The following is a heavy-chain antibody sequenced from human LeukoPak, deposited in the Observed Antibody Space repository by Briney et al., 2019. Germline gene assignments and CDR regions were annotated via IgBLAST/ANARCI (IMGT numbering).Heavy chain of an antibody. CDR1: GGTFSNYA. CDR2: IIPIFGIA. D-gene: IGHD5-18*01. J-gene: IGHJ4*02. Sequence: ASVKVSCKASGGTFSNYAISWVRQAPGQGLEWMGRIIPIFGIANYAQKFQGRVTITADKSTSTAYMELSSLRSEDTAVYYCARAQDSYGYDPDYWGQGTLVTISS. V-gene: IGHV1-69*04. CDR3: ARAQDSYGYDPDY.